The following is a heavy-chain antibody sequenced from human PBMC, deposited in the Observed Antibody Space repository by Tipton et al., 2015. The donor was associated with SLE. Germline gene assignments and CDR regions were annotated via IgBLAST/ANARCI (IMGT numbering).Heavy chain of an antibody. CDR3: AKSWGWGSED. CDR2: ISDSGDNT. J-gene: IGHJ4*02. Sequence: SLRLSCAASRFIFSTYCMTWVRPVPGKGLEWVSSISDSGDNTYYADSVKGRFTISRDNSKNTLYLQMNSLRAEDTAVYYCAKSWGWGSEDWGQGTLVTVSS. D-gene: IGHD7-27*01. CDR1: RFIFSTYC. V-gene: IGHV3-23*01.